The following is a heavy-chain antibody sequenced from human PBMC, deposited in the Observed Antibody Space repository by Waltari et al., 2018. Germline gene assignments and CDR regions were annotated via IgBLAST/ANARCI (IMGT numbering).Heavy chain of an antibody. CDR3: ARDREWRDGYNSYWYFDL. Sequence: QVQLQQSGPGLVKPSQTLSLTCAISGDSVSRNSAAWNWIRQSPSRGLEWLGRTYYRSKWYNDYAVSVKSRITINPDTSKNQFSLQLNSVTPEDTAVYYCARDREWRDGYNSYWYFDLWGRGTLVTVSS. CDR2: TYYRSKWYN. J-gene: IGHJ2*01. V-gene: IGHV6-1*01. CDR1: GDSVSRNSAA. D-gene: IGHD5-12*01.